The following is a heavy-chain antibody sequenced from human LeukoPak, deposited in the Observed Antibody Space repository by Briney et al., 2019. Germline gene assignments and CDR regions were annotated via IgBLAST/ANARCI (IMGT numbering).Heavy chain of an antibody. V-gene: IGHV4-59*12. D-gene: IGHD1-14*01. CDR2: IFYSGST. Sequence: SETLSLTCTASGGSINSYYWSWIRQPPGKGLEWIGNIFYSGSTNYNPSLKSRVTISIDTSKNQFSLKLSSVTAADTAVYYCAREPNRSYYGMDVWGQGTTVTVSS. J-gene: IGHJ6*02. CDR1: GGSINSYY. CDR3: AREPNRSYYGMDV.